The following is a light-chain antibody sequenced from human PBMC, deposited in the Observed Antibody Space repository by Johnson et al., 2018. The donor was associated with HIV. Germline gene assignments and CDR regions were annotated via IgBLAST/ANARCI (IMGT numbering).Light chain of an antibody. Sequence: QSVLTQPPSVSAAPGQKVTISCSGSSSNIGNNYVSWYQQLPGTAPKLLICENNKRPSGIPDRFSGSKSGTSATLGITGLQTGDEADYYCGTWDILLSVGYVFGTGTTVTVL. CDR2: ENN. J-gene: IGLJ1*01. CDR1: SSNIGNNY. V-gene: IGLV1-51*02. CDR3: GTWDILLSVGYV.